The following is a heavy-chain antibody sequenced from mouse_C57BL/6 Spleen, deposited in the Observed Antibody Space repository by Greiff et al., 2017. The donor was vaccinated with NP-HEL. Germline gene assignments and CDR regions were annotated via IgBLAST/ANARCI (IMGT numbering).Heavy chain of an antibody. CDR1: GYTFTSYW. Sequence: QVQLQQPGAELVRPGTSVKLSCKASGYTFTSYWMHWVKQRPGQGLEWIGVIDPSDSYTNYNQKFKGKATLTVDTSSSTAYMQLSSLTSEDSAVYCGARKGLTGKLDYWGQGTSVTVSS. V-gene: IGHV1-59*01. J-gene: IGHJ4*01. CDR2: IDPSDSYT. CDR3: ARKGLTGKLDY. D-gene: IGHD4-1*01.